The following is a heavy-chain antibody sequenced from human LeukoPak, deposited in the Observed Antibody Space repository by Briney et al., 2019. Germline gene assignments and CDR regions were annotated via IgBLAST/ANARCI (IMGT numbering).Heavy chain of an antibody. D-gene: IGHD4-17*01. CDR2: ISGSGGST. V-gene: IGHV3-23*01. CDR3: AKGGYGDYPVRRYYYYGMDV. Sequence: PGGSLRLSCAASGFTFSSYAMSWVRLAPGKGLEWVSAISGSGGSTYYADSVKGRFTISRDNSKNTLYLQMNSLRAEDTAVYYCAKGGYGDYPVRRYYYYGMDVWGQGTTVTVSS. CDR1: GFTFSSYA. J-gene: IGHJ6*02.